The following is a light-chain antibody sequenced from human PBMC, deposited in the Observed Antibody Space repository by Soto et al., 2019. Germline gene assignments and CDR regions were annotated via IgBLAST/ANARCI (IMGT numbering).Light chain of an antibody. J-gene: IGKJ3*01. CDR3: QQFGSSPGFT. Sequence: EIVLTQSPGTLSLSPGERATLSCRASQSINSRYLAWYQQKPGQAPRLLIYGASSRATGIPDRFSGSGSGTNFTLTNSRLEPENFAVYYFQQFGSSPGFTFGPGTIVDIK. CDR2: GAS. CDR1: QSINSRY. V-gene: IGKV3-20*01.